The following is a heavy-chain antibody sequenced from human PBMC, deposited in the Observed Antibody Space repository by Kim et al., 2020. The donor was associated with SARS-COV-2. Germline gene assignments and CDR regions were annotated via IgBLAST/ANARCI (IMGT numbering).Heavy chain of an antibody. V-gene: IGHV3-30*18. CDR2: ISHDGSNK. CDR3: AKTLYYYDSSGYDDDAFDI. D-gene: IGHD3-22*01. CDR1: GFIFSSYG. J-gene: IGHJ3*02. Sequence: GGSLRLSCAASGFIFSSYGMYWVRQAAGKGLEWVAVISHDGSNKYYADSVKGRFTISRDNSKNTLYLQMNSLRAEDTSVYYCAKTLYYYDSSGYDDDAFDIWGQGTMVTVSS.